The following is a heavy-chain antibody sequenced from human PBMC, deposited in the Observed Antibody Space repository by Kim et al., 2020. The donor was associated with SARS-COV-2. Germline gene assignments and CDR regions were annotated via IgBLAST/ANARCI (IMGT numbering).Heavy chain of an antibody. Sequence: YNPSLRSRVPISVDTSKNQFSLKLSSVTAADTAVYYCARRSIAARRAFDIWGQGTMVTVSS. D-gene: IGHD6-6*01. J-gene: IGHJ3*02. CDR3: ARRSIAARRAFDI. V-gene: IGHV4-39*01.